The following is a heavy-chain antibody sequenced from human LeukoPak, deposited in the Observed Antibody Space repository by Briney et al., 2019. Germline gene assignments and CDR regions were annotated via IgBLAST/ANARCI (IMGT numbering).Heavy chain of an antibody. J-gene: IGHJ4*02. V-gene: IGHV1-18*04. CDR3: ARASRWFGDY. CDR2: ISAYNGNT. CDR1: GYTFTGYY. D-gene: IGHD3-10*01. Sequence: EASVKVSCKASGYTFTGYYMHWVRQAPGQGLEWMGWISAYNGNTNYAQKLQGRVTMTTDTSTSTAYMELRSLRSDDTAVYYCARASRWFGDYWGQGTLVTVSS.